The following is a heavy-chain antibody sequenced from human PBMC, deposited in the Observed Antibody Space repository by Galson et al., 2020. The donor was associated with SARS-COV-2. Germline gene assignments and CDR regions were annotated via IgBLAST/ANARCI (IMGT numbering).Heavy chain of an antibody. CDR1: GGSISSGNYF. V-gene: IGHV4-31*03. CDR2: IFFTGTT. CDR3: ARDPAPTYNILTGAWFDS. Sequence: ASETLSLTCTVSGGSISSGNYFWTWIRPHPGKGREWIGYIFFTGTTYYNPSPQSRVAFSLDTSKNQFSLKLTSVTAADTAVYYCARDPAPTYNILTGAWFDSWGQGTLVLVSS. J-gene: IGHJ5*01. D-gene: IGHD3-9*01.